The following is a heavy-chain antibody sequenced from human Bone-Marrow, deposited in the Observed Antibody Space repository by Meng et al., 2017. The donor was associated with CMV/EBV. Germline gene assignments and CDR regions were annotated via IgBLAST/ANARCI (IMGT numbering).Heavy chain of an antibody. CDR2: ISSSSSYI. D-gene: IGHD2-2*01. V-gene: IGHV3-21*01. CDR3: AKSWGYCSSTSCYGGGMDV. J-gene: IGHJ6*02. CDR1: GFTFSSYS. Sequence: GESLKISCAASGFTFSSYSMNWVRQAPGKGLEWVSSISSSSSYIYYADSVKGRFTISRDNSKNTLYLQMNSLRAEDTAVYYCAKSWGYCSSTSCYGGGMDVWGQGTTVTVSS.